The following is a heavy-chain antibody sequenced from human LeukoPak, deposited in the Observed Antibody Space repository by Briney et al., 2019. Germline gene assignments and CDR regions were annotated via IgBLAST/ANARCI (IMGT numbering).Heavy chain of an antibody. CDR2: ISESGDVT. CDR1: GFTFSSFP. Sequence: TGGSLRVSCVVSGFTFSSFPMSWVRQAPGRGLEWVSVISESGDVTHYGDSMKGRFTISRDNTKNTLSLQMTSLRAEDTAVYYCARDPSHYLGSMDYWGQGTLVTVSS. J-gene: IGHJ4*02. V-gene: IGHV3-23*01. CDR3: ARDPSHYLGSMDY. D-gene: IGHD1-26*01.